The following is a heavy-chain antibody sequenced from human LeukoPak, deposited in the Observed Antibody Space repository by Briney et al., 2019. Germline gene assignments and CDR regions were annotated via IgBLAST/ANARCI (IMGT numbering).Heavy chain of an antibody. D-gene: IGHD3-9*01. V-gene: IGHV1-8*01. J-gene: IGHJ4*02. CDR1: GYTFTSYD. Sequence: ASVKVSCKASGYTFTSYDINWVRQATGQGLEWMGWMNPNSGNTGYAQKFQGRVTMTRDTSISTAYMELSRLRSDDTAVYYCASLQDYDILTGYPFDYWGQGTLVTVSS. CDR2: MNPNSGNT. CDR3: ASLQDYDILTGYPFDY.